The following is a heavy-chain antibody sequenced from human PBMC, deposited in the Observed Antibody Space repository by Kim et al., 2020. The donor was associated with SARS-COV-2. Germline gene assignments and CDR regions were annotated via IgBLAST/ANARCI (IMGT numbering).Heavy chain of an antibody. CDR1: GGSISYYY. Sequence: ETLSLTCTVSGGSISYYYWSWIRQPPGKGLEWIGYVFDSGSTKYNPSLKSRVTIFLDTSKKQFSLQLTSVNDADTAVYYCARGKYYYDGSGNPRFWYFDLWGRGTLVTVSS. D-gene: IGHD3-22*01. J-gene: IGHJ2*01. V-gene: IGHV4-59*01. CDR3: ARGKYYYDGSGNPRFWYFDL. CDR2: VFDSGST.